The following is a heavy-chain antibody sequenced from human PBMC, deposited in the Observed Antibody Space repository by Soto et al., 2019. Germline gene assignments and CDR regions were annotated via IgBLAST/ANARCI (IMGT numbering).Heavy chain of an antibody. D-gene: IGHD3-22*01. CDR3: ARDRSNDSSGYMGSYYFDY. V-gene: IGHV6-1*01. CDR1: GDSVSSNSAA. J-gene: IGHJ4*02. Sequence: SQTLSLTCAISGDSVSSNSAAWNWIRQSPSRGLEWLGRTYYRSKWYNDYAVSVKSRITINPDTSKNQFSLQLNSVTPEDTAVYYCARDRSNDSSGYMGSYYFDYWGQGTLVTVSS. CDR2: TYYRSKWYN.